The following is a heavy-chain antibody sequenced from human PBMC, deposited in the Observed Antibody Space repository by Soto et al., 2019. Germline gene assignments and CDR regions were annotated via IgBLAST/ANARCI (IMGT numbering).Heavy chain of an antibody. CDR1: GFSLSTSGAG. Sequence: QITLKESGPTLVKPTQTLTVTCTFSGFSLSTSGAGVGWIRQSPGKAPEWLALISWKGEKRYNPGLKSRHTITKDTPKNQVVLTMTDLDPVETATYFVAHRYCGNYYRLYFESWGQGTLVTVSS. CDR3: AHRYCGNYYRLYFES. V-gene: IGHV2-5*01. J-gene: IGHJ4*02. CDR2: ISWKGEK. D-gene: IGHD1-26*01.